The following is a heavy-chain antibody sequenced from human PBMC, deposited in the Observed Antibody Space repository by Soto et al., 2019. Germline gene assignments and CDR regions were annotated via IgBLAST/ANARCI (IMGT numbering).Heavy chain of an antibody. V-gene: IGHV3-21*01. CDR3: ASREIAYCGGDCYSGAPDAFDI. J-gene: IGHJ3*02. D-gene: IGHD2-21*01. Sequence: GGSLRLSCAASGFTFSSYSMNWVRQAPGKGLEWVSSISSSSSYIYYADSVKGRFTISRDNAKNSLYLQMNSLRAEDTAVYYCASREIAYCGGDCYSGAPDAFDIWGQGTMVTVSS. CDR1: GFTFSSYS. CDR2: ISSSSSYI.